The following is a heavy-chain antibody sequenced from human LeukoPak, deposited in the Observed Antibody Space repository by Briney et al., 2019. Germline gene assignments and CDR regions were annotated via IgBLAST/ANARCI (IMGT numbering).Heavy chain of an antibody. V-gene: IGHV4-38-2*02. J-gene: IGHJ5*02. D-gene: IGHD1-26*01. Sequence: SETLSLTCTVSGYSISSGYYWGWIRQPPGKGLEWIGSIYHSGSTYYNPSLKSRVTISVDTSKNQFSLKLSSVTAADTAVYYCARKGVVGLNWFDPWGQGTLVTVSS. CDR3: ARKGVVGLNWFDP. CDR2: IYHSGST. CDR1: GYSISSGYY.